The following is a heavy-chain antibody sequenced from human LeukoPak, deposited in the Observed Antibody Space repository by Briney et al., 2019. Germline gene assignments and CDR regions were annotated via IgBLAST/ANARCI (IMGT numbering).Heavy chain of an antibody. Sequence: GGSLRLSCAASGFTFSSYAMSWVRQAPGKGLEWVSAISGSGGSTYYADSVKGRFTISRDNSKNTLYLQMNSLRAEDTAVYYCAKDFRSNYYDSSGLNDYWGQGTLVNVSS. CDR1: GFTFSSYA. CDR2: ISGSGGST. V-gene: IGHV3-23*01. D-gene: IGHD3-22*01. CDR3: AKDFRSNYYDSSGLNDY. J-gene: IGHJ4*02.